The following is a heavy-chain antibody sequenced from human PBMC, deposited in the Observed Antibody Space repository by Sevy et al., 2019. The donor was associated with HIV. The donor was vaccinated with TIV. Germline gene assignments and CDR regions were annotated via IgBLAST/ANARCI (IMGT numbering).Heavy chain of an antibody. J-gene: IGHJ3*02. CDR1: GYTFTSYG. CDR3: ARGITIFGVVTPPIAFDI. CDR2: ISAYNGNT. D-gene: IGHD3-3*01. Sequence: ASVKVSCKASGYTFTSYGISWVRQAPGQGLEWMGWISAYNGNTNYAQKLQGRVTMTTDTSTRTAYMELRSMRSDDTAVYYCARGITIFGVVTPPIAFDIWGQGTMVTVSS. V-gene: IGHV1-18*04.